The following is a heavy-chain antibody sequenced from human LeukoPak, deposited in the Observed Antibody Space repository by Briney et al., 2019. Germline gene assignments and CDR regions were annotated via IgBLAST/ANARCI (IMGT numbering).Heavy chain of an antibody. J-gene: IGHJ4*02. Sequence: ASVKVSCKASGYTFTGYYMHWVRQAPGQGLEWMGWINPNSGGTNYAQKFQGRVTMTRDTSISTAYMELSRLKSDDTAVYYCATYIAAAAMTQSFDYWGQGTLVTVSS. D-gene: IGHD6-13*01. CDR1: GYTFTGYY. CDR2: INPNSGGT. CDR3: ATYIAAAAMTQSFDY. V-gene: IGHV1-2*02.